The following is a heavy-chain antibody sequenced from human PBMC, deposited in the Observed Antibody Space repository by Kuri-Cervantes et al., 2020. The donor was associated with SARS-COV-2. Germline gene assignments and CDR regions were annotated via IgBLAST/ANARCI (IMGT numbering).Heavy chain of an antibody. CDR2: IIPIFGTA. Sequence: SVKVSCKASGGTFSSYAISWVRQAPGQGLEWMGEIIPIFGTANYAQKFQGRVTITADESTSTAYMELSSLRSEDTAVYYCARAVSNPYYYYYMDVWGKGTMVTVSS. D-gene: IGHD4-11*01. CDR3: ARAVSNPYYYYYMDV. V-gene: IGHV1-69*13. CDR1: GGTFSSYA. J-gene: IGHJ6*03.